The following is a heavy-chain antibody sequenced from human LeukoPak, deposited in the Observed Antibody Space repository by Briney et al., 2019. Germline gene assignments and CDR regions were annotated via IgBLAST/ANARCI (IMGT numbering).Heavy chain of an antibody. D-gene: IGHD5-12*01. CDR3: AKERLVATIDY. J-gene: IGHJ4*02. V-gene: IGHV3-23*01. CDR2: ISGSSSST. CDR1: GFTFSSYD. Sequence: GGSLRLSCAASGFTFSSYDMTWVRQAPGKGLEWVSSISGSSSSTYYADSMKGRFTISRDNSKNTLFLQMNSLRAEDTAVYYCAKERLVATIDYWGQGTLVTVSS.